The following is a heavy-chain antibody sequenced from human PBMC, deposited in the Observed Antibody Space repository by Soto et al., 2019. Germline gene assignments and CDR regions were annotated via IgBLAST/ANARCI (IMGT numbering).Heavy chain of an antibody. D-gene: IGHD3-10*01. CDR1: GFTFSSYG. CDR3: ARDRLRYGFDP. Sequence: PGGSLRLSCAASGFTFSSYGMHWVRQAPDKGLEWVAVIWYDGSNKYYADSVKGRFTISRDNSKNTLYLQMNSLRAEDTAVYYCARDRLRYGFDPWGQGTLVTAPQ. J-gene: IGHJ5*02. CDR2: IWYDGSNK. V-gene: IGHV3-33*01.